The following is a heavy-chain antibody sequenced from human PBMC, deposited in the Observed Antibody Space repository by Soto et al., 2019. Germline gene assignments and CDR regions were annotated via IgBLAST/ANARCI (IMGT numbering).Heavy chain of an antibody. CDR3: ATTASMTIRDGFDH. D-gene: IGHD4-17*01. CDR1: GFTFSSYA. V-gene: IGHV3-23*01. J-gene: IGHJ4*02. Sequence: EVQVLESGGGLVQPGGSLRLSCAASGFTFSSYAMSWVRQAPGHGLEWVSAISGSGSNPYYADSVNGRFTISRDNSKNTLYLQLNSLRAEDTALYYCATTASMTIRDGFDHWGQGTLVTVSS. CDR2: ISGSGSNP.